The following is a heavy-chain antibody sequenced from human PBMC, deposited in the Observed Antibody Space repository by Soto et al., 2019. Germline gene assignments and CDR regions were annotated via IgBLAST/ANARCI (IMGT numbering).Heavy chain of an antibody. J-gene: IGHJ4*02. CDR2: IYYSGST. V-gene: IGHV4-39*01. CDR1: GGSISSSSYY. D-gene: IGHD6-19*01. CDR3: ARCRSRAVAGYFDY. Sequence: QLQLQESGPGLVKPSETLSLTCTVSGGSISSSSYYWGWIRQPPGKGLEWIGSIYYSGSTYYNPSLKSRVTISVDTSKNQFSLKLSSVTAADTAVYYCARCRSRAVAGYFDYWGQGTLVTVSS.